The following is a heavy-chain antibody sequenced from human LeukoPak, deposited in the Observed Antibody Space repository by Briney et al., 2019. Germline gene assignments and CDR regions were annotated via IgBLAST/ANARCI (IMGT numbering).Heavy chain of an antibody. CDR2: IYSGVST. CDR3: ARDAAYGYDRFDY. D-gene: IGHD5-18*01. J-gene: IGHJ4*02. Sequence: GGSLRLSCAAPGFTFSNAWMTWVRQAPGKGLEWVSVIYSGVSTYYADSVKGRFTISRDNSKKTLYLQMNSLRAEDTAVYYCARDAAYGYDRFDYWGQGTQVTVSS. CDR1: GFTFSNAW. V-gene: IGHV3-66*01.